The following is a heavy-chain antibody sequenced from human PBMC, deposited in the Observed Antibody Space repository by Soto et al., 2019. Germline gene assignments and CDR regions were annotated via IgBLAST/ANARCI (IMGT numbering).Heavy chain of an antibody. CDR3: ARDLMPGANTYWFDL. V-gene: IGHV1-69*13. Sequence: GASVKVSCKASGGTFSSYAISWVRQAPGQGLEWMGGIIPIFGTANYAQKFQGRVTITADESTSTAYMELSSLRSEDTAVYYCARDLMPGANTYWFDLWGQGTLVTVSS. CDR1: GGTFSSYA. CDR2: IIPIFGTA. D-gene: IGHD1-26*01. J-gene: IGHJ5*02.